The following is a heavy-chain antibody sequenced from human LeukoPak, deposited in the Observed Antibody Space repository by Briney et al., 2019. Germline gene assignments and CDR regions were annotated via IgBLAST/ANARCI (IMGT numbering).Heavy chain of an antibody. Sequence: SETLSLTCAVYGGSFSGYYWSWIRQPPGKGLEWIGEINHSGSTNYNPSLKSRVTISVDTSKNQFSLKLSSVTAADTAVYYCARGGSRTISGVVIISWSFDPWGQGTLVTVSS. V-gene: IGHV4-34*01. J-gene: IGHJ5*02. D-gene: IGHD3-3*01. CDR1: GGSFSGYY. CDR3: ARGGSRTISGVVIISWSFDP. CDR2: INHSGST.